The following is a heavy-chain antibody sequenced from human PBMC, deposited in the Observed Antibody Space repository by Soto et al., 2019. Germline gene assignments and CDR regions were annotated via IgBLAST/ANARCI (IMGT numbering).Heavy chain of an antibody. CDR3: ARDNGADYYDSSGNDAFDI. V-gene: IGHV4-30-4*01. CDR2: IYYSGST. D-gene: IGHD3-22*01. J-gene: IGHJ3*02. Sequence: SETLSLTCTVSGGSISSGDYYWSWIRQPPGKGLEWIGYIYYSGSTYYNPSLKSRVTVSVDTSKNQFSLKLSSVTAADTAVYYCARDNGADYYDSSGNDAFDIWGQGTMVTVSS. CDR1: GGSISSGDYY.